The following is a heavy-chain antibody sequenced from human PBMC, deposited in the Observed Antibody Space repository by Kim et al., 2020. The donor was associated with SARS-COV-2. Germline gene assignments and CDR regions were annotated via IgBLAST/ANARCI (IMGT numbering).Heavy chain of an antibody. CDR2: IRSRANGCAT. Sequence: GGSLRLSCAASGFTFSGSPMRWVRQASGKGLEWVGRIRSRANGCATSYGASVKGRFIISRDDSKNTAYLQMNSLKTEDTAVYYCTSIPGTTLAFWDAF. CDR3: TSIPGTTLAFWDAF. D-gene: IGHD1-1*01. CDR1: GFTFSGSP. J-gene: IGHJ3*01. V-gene: IGHV3-73*01.